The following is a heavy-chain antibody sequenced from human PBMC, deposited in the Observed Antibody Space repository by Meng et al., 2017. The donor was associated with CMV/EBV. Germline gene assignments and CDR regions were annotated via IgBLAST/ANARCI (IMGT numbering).Heavy chain of an antibody. Sequence: CAGSGFTFSGYAMPWVRPPPGKGLEWVPVLSYDGSNKYYADSVKGRFTLSRDNSKYTLYLQMHSLRAEDTAVYYCARVWSSTRIDYWGQGTLVTVSS. CDR2: LSYDGSNK. D-gene: IGHD2-2*01. V-gene: IGHV3-30*04. CDR3: ARVWSSTRIDY. CDR1: GFTFSGYA. J-gene: IGHJ4*02.